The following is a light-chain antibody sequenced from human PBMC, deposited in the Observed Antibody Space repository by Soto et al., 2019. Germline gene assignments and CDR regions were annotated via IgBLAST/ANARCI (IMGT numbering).Light chain of an antibody. Sequence: QSVLTQPPSASGSPGQSVTISCTGSSNDVGAYNYVSWYQQHPGKAPKLIIYEVTKRPSGVPDRFSGSKSGNTASLTVSGLQADDEADYFCGSGPGSDNYVFGTGTKVTVL. CDR2: EVT. J-gene: IGLJ1*01. V-gene: IGLV2-8*01. CDR1: SNDVGAYNY. CDR3: GSGPGSDNYV.